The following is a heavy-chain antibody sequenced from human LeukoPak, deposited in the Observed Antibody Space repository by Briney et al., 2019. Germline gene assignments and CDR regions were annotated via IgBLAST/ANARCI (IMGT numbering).Heavy chain of an antibody. CDR3: ARHSWVNGYFDF. J-gene: IGHJ4*02. CDR1: GGSISSYY. CDR2: LYDGGST. Sequence: SETLSLTCTVSGGSISSYYWSWVRQPPGKGLEWIGYLYDGGSTHYNPSLKSRVIMSVDTSKNQFSLNLNSVTAADTAVYFCARHSWVNGYFDFWGQGTLVTVSS. V-gene: IGHV4-59*08. D-gene: IGHD4-17*01.